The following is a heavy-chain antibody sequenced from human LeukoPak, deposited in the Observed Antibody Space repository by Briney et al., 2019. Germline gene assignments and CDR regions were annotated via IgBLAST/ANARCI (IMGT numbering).Heavy chain of an antibody. V-gene: IGHV1-69*05. CDR3: ARVILDCSSTSCFTGTPGYYYYYMDV. J-gene: IGHJ6*03. Sequence: SVKVSCKASGGTFSSYAISWVRQAPGQGLEWMGGLIPIFGTANYAQKFQGRVTITTDESTSTAYMELSSLRSEDTAVYYCARVILDCSSTSCFTGTPGYYYYYMDVWGKGTTVTVSS. CDR2: LIPIFGTA. D-gene: IGHD2-2*01. CDR1: GGTFSSYA.